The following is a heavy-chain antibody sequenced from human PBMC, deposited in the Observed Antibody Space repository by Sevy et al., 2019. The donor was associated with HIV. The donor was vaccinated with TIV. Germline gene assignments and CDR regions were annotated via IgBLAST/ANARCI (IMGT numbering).Heavy chain of an antibody. D-gene: IGHD1-1*01. CDR2: IIPLFGTT. J-gene: IGHJ6*02. Sequence: ASVKVSCKASGGPFNTYAITWIRQAPGQGLEWMGGIIPLFGTTNYAKKFQGRVTITADESRTTAYMELGSLTSEDTAGYYCATEVGGSVQLERLTSYYGMDVWGQGTTVTVSS. CDR1: GGPFNTYA. CDR3: ATEVGGSVQLERLTSYYGMDV. V-gene: IGHV1-69*13.